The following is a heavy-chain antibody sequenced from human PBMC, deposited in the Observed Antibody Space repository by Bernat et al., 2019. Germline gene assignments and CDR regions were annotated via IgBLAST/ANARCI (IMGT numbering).Heavy chain of an antibody. V-gene: IGHV3-30-3*01. CDR2: ILSDGVKK. CDR3: AREGGYAPEVSFDY. D-gene: IGHD2-2*01. Sequence: QVQLVESGGGVVQPGRSLRLSCAASGFTFSSYTMHWVRQPPGKGLEWVTIILSDGVKKYYADSVKGRFTISRDNSKKTLYLQMNSLRAEDTAVYDCAREGGYAPEVSFDYWGQGTLVTVSS. J-gene: IGHJ4*02. CDR1: GFTFSSYT.